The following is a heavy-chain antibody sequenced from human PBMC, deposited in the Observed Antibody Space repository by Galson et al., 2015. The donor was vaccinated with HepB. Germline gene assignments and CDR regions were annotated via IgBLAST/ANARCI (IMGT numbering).Heavy chain of an antibody. CDR3: ARGNSSSSFDY. CDR2: ISYDGSTK. Sequence: SLRLSCAGSGFTFSNYAMHWVRQAPGKGLEWVALISYDGSTKYYVDPVKGRFTMSRDNSRNTLFVQMNNLETEDTAVYYCARGNSSSSFDYWGQGTLVTVSS. J-gene: IGHJ4*02. V-gene: IGHV3-30-3*01. CDR1: GFTFSNYA. D-gene: IGHD6-6*01.